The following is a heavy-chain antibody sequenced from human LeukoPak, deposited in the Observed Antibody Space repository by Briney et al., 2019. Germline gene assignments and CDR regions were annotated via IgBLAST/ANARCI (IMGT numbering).Heavy chain of an antibody. CDR3: ARHAIPPYYGPNSEVGY. Sequence: PSETQSLTCTVSGGSIRSYYWSWIRQPPGKGLEWVGYIFYSGPADSNPSLKSRVTISVDTSKNQFSLKLSSVTAADTAVYYCARHAIPPYYGPNSEVGYWGQGTLVTVSS. CDR2: IFYSGPA. D-gene: IGHD3-22*01. CDR1: GGSIRSYY. V-gene: IGHV4-59*08. J-gene: IGHJ4*02.